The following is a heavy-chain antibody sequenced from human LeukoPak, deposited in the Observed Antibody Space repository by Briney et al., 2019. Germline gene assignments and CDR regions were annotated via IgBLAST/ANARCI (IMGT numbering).Heavy chain of an antibody. D-gene: IGHD3-22*01. CDR1: GFTVSSNY. V-gene: IGHV3-53*01. CDR3: ARVSYYDSSGYYFVSYVDY. J-gene: IGHJ4*02. CDR2: IYSGGST. Sequence: GGSLRLSCAASGFTVSSNYMSWVRQAPGQGLEWVSVIYSGGSTYYADSVRGRFTISRDNSKNTLYLQMNSLGAEDTAVYYCARVSYYDSSGYYFVSYVDYWGQGTLVTVSS.